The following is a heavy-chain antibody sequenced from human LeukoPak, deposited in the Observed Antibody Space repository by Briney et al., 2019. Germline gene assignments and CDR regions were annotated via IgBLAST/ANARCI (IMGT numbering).Heavy chain of an antibody. CDR1: GFTFDDYA. Sequence: PGGSLRHSCAASGFTFDDYAMHWVRQAPGKGLEWVSGISWNSGSIGYADSVKGRFTISRDNAKNSLYLQMNSLRAEDTALYYCATDIARSSSWYYFDYWGQGTLVTVSS. V-gene: IGHV3-9*01. CDR3: ATDIARSSSWYYFDY. D-gene: IGHD6-13*01. CDR2: ISWNSGSI. J-gene: IGHJ4*02.